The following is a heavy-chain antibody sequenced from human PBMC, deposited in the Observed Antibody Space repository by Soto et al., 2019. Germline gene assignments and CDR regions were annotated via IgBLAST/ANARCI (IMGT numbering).Heavy chain of an antibody. D-gene: IGHD1-7*01. J-gene: IGHJ3*02. Sequence: QVQLVQSGAEVKKPGSSVKVSCKASGGTFSSYTISWVRQAPGQGLEWMGRIIPILGIANYAQKFQGRVTITADKSTSTAYMELSSLRSEDTAVYYCARFYGNYAFAIWGQGTMVTVSA. CDR1: GGTFSSYT. CDR3: ARFYGNYAFAI. V-gene: IGHV1-69*02. CDR2: IIPILGIA.